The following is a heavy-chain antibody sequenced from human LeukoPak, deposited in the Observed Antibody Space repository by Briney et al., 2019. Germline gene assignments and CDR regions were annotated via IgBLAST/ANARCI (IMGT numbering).Heavy chain of an antibody. D-gene: IGHD6-19*01. V-gene: IGHV3-48*03. CDR3: ARYTAVAGTYDAFDI. J-gene: IGHJ3*02. CDR2: ISSGGSTI. Sequence: GGSLRLSCAASGFTFSSYEMNWVRQAPGKGLEWVSYISSGGSTIYYADSVKGRFTISRDNDKNSLYLQMNSLRAEDTAVYYCARYTAVAGTYDAFDIWGQGTTVTVSS. CDR1: GFTFSSYE.